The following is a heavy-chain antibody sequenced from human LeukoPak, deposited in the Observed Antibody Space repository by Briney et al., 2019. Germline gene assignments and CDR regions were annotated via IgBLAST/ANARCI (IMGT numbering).Heavy chain of an antibody. D-gene: IGHD5-18*01. Sequence: ASVKVSCKASGYTFTSYDINWVRQATGQGLEWMGWMNPNSGNTGYAQKFQGRVTMARNTSISTAYTELSSLRSEDTAVYYCARSNTAMVRGNDYWGQGTLVTVSS. CDR2: MNPNSGNT. CDR3: ARSNTAMVRGNDY. J-gene: IGHJ4*02. CDR1: GYTFTSYD. V-gene: IGHV1-8*01.